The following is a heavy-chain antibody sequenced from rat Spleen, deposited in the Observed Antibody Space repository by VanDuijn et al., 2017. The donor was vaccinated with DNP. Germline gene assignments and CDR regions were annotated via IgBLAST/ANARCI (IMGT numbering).Heavy chain of an antibody. CDR3: ARVQLGYYALDA. CDR1: GFTFSNYY. J-gene: IGHJ4*01. Sequence: EVQLVESGGGLVQPGRSMKLSCAASGFTFSNYYMAWVRQAPKKGLEWVAAISPSGSRPYSPDSVKGRFTISRDTAKSSLYLQMDSLRSEETATYYCARVQLGYYALDAWGQGTSVTVSS. D-gene: IGHD5-1*01. V-gene: IGHV5S11*01. CDR2: ISPSGSRP.